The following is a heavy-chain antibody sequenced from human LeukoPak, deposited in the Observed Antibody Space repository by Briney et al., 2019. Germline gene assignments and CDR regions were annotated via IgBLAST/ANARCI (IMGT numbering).Heavy chain of an antibody. V-gene: IGHV3-66*01. CDR2: IYSGGST. J-gene: IGHJ4*02. D-gene: IGHD3-22*01. CDR3: ARAVHDSSGYYFGSFDY. CDR1: GFTVSSNY. Sequence: GGSLRLSCASSGFTVSSNYMSWVRQAPGKGLEWVSVIYSGGSTYYADSVKGRFTISRDNSKNTLYLQMSSLRAEDTAVYYCARAVHDSSGYYFGSFDYWGQGTLVTVSS.